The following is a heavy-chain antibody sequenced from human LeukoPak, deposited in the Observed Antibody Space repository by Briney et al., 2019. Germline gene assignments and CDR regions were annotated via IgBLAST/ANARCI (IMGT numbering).Heavy chain of an antibody. CDR2: ISHGGST. V-gene: IGHV4-38-2*02. CDR3: ARERTGAAGDGQFDP. J-gene: IGHJ5*02. D-gene: IGHD6-13*01. CDR1: GYSISSGYF. Sequence: PSETLSLTCTVSGYSISSGYFWGLRRPPPEKLLECIAFISHGGSTYYTPSVKSRFTISIDTSKNQLYLKLNSLTAADTAVYYCARERTGAAGDGQFDPWGQGTLVTVSS.